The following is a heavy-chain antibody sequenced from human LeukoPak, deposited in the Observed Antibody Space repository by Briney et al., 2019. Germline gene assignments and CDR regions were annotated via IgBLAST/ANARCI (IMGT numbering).Heavy chain of an antibody. Sequence: PGGSLRLSCPASGFTFSSYGMHWVRQAPGKGLEWVAFIRYDGSNKYYADSVKGRFTISRDNSKNTLYLQMNSLRAEDTAVYYCAKDARIVGATIAAYFQHWGQGTLVTVSS. D-gene: IGHD1-26*01. CDR1: GFTFSSYG. CDR3: AKDARIVGATIAAYFQH. V-gene: IGHV3-30*02. CDR2: IRYDGSNK. J-gene: IGHJ1*01.